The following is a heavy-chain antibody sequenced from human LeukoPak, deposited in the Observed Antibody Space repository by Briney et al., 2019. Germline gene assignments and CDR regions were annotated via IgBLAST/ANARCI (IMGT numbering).Heavy chain of an antibody. CDR2: IRSTTNSYAT. Sequence: GGSLRLSCAASGFIFSGSAIHWVRQASGRGLEWVGRIRSTTNSYATTYAESLKGRFTISRDDSKNTAYLQIDSLKTEDTAVYYCAKYRTSSAPPRNFDYWGQGTLVTVSS. CDR3: AKYRTSSAPPRNFDY. CDR1: GFIFSGSA. J-gene: IGHJ4*02. D-gene: IGHD6-19*01. V-gene: IGHV3-73*01.